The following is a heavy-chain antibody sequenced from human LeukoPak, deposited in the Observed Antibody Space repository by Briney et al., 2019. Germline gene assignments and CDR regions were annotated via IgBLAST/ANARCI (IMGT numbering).Heavy chain of an antibody. J-gene: IGHJ4*02. CDR1: GFTFSSYA. CDR2: LSGSADST. V-gene: IGHV3-23*01. CDR3: ARGPSSSWPFDY. D-gene: IGHD6-13*01. Sequence: GGSLRLSCAASGFTFSSYAMSWVRQAPGKGLEWVAALSGSADSTYHADSVRGRFTISRDNSGNTVYLQMNSLRAEDTAVYYCARGPSSSWPFDYWGQGTLVTVSS.